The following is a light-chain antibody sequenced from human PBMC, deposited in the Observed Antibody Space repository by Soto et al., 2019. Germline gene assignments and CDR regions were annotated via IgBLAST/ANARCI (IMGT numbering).Light chain of an antibody. J-gene: IGKJ1*01. CDR2: DAS. Sequence: IELMQTPGTLSLHPGARATLSCRVSQPISSSYLAGYQQKPGQAPSLLIHDASSRATGIPDRFSGSGSGTDVTLTISRLEPEDFAVYYCQQYGSSPPWTFGQGTKVDIK. CDR1: QPISSSY. CDR3: QQYGSSPPWT. V-gene: IGKV3-20*01.